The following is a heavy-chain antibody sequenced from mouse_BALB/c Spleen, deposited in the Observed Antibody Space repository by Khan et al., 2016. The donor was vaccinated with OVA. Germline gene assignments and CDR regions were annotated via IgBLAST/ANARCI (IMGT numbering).Heavy chain of an antibody. V-gene: IGHV5-6*01. Sequence: EVELVESGGDLVKPGGSLKLSCAASGFTFSTYGMSWVRQTPDKRLEWVATISSGGSYTYYPDSVKGRFTISRDNAKNTLYLQVRSLKSEDTAMYYCARLAYYYNSEGFAYWGQGTLVTVSA. D-gene: IGHD1-1*01. J-gene: IGHJ3*01. CDR3: ARLAYYYNSEGFAY. CDR1: GFTFSTYG. CDR2: ISSGGSYT.